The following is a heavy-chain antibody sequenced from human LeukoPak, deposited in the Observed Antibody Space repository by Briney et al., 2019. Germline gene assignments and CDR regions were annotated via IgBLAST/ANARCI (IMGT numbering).Heavy chain of an antibody. Sequence: ASVKVSCKASGYTFTGYYMQWVRQAPGQGLEWMGRINANSGGTNYAQKFQGRVTMTRDTSINTAYMELSRLRSDDTAVYYCAAYDSSSYYPDDAFDIWGQGTMVTVSS. V-gene: IGHV1-2*06. J-gene: IGHJ3*02. D-gene: IGHD3-22*01. CDR1: GYTFTGYY. CDR2: INANSGGT. CDR3: AAYDSSSYYPDDAFDI.